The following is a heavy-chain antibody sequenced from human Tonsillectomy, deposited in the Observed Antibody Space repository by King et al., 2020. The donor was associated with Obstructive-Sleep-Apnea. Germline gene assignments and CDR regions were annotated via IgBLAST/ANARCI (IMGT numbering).Heavy chain of an antibody. CDR3: TKSSGSYYYYNMDV. D-gene: IGHD3-3*01. Sequence: VQLVESGGGLVQPGRSLRLSCAASGFIFDDYAMHWVRHGPGKGLEWVSGISWNSGSIGYADSVKGRFTISRDNAKNSLYLQMNSLRAEDTALYYCTKSSGSYYYYNMDVWGQGTTVTVSS. J-gene: IGHJ6*02. CDR2: ISWNSGSI. CDR1: GFIFDDYA. V-gene: IGHV3-9*01.